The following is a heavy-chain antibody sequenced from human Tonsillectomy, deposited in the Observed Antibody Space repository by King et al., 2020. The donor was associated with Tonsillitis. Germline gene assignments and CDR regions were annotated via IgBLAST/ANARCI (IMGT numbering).Heavy chain of an antibody. D-gene: IGHD3-22*01. J-gene: IGHJ4*02. Sequence: VQLVESGGGLVQPGGSLRLSCAASGFTFSSYAMSWVRQAPGKGLEWVSVIYSGSSATYYADSVTGRFTISRDNSKNTLYLQMNSLRAEDTAVYYCAKTPFYSDSSGPYFDCGGQGTLLTVSS. CDR2: IYSGSSAT. V-gene: IGHV3-23*03. CDR3: AKTPFYSDSSGPYFDC. CDR1: GFTFSSYA.